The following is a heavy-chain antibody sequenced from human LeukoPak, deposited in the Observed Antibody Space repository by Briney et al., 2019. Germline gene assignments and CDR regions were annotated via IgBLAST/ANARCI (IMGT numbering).Heavy chain of an antibody. CDR1: GYTFTGYY. Sequence: ASVKVSCKASGYTFTGYYMHWVRQAPGQGLEWMGWINPNSGGTNYAQKFQGRVTMTRDTSTSTVYMELSSLRSEDTAVYYCARRGIAARGGFDYWGQGTLVTVSS. J-gene: IGHJ4*02. D-gene: IGHD6-6*01. V-gene: IGHV1-2*02. CDR2: INPNSGGT. CDR3: ARRGIAARGGFDY.